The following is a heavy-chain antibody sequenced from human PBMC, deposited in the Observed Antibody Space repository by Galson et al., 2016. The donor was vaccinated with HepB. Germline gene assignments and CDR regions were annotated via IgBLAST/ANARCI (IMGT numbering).Heavy chain of an antibody. J-gene: IGHJ3*02. Sequence: SETLSLTCTVSGGSVSSGSYYWSWIRQPPGKGLEWIGYIYYSGNTNYNPSLKSRVTISIDTSNNQFSLKLSSVTAADTAVYYCARVARGPWSQLHLRSGGAFDMWGQGTMVTVSS. CDR2: IYYSGNT. D-gene: IGHD4-17*01. CDR1: GGSVSSGSYY. V-gene: IGHV4-61*01. CDR3: ARVARGPWSQLHLRSGGAFDM.